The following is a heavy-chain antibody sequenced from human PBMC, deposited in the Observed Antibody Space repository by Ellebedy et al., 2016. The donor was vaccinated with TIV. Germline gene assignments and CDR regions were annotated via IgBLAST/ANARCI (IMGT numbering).Heavy chain of an antibody. J-gene: IGHJ4*02. CDR3: ARDAGGDYAFDQ. D-gene: IGHD4-17*01. CDR1: GFTFSTYW. V-gene: IGHV3-74*01. Sequence: PGGSLRLSCAASGFTFSTYWMHWVRPAPGKGLVWVSRITSDGSGTAYADSVKGRFTISRDNAKNTMYLQMNSLRAEDTAVYFCARDAGGDYAFDQWGQGTLITVSS. CDR2: ITSDGSGT.